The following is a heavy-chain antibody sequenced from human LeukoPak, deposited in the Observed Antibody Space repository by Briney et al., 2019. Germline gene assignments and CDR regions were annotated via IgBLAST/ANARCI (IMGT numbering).Heavy chain of an antibody. J-gene: IGHJ4*02. CDR2: INHSGST. V-gene: IGHV4-34*01. CDR3: ARGRRSHLDY. D-gene: IGHD3-16*02. CDR1: GGSFSGYY. Sequence: SETLSLTCAVYGGSFSGYYWSWIRQPPGKGLEWIGEINHSGSTNYNPSLKSRVTISVDTSKNQFSLKLSSATAADTAVYYCARGRRSHLDYWGQGTLVTVSS.